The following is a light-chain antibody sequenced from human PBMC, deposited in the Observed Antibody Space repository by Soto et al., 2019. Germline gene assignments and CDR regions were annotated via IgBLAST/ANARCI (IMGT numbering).Light chain of an antibody. CDR2: QAS. J-gene: IGKJ1*01. CDR3: QHYQRFSRT. CDR1: ESIGRW. V-gene: IGKV1-5*03. Sequence: DIQMTQSPTTLSASVGDRVTITCRATESIGRWLAWYQQKPGKAPKLLIYQASRLQSGVPSRFSGSGSGTEFTLTISSLQPDDLATYYCQHYQRFSRTFGQGTKVDIK.